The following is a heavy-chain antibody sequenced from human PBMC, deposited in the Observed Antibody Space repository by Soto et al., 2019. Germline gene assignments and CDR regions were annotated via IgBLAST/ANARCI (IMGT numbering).Heavy chain of an antibody. CDR3: ARSVRQEGGSWSPFDY. CDR2: IWYDGSNK. V-gene: IGHV3-33*01. Sequence: QVQLVESGGGVVQPGRSLRLSCAASGFTFSSYGMHWVRQAPGKGLEWVAVIWYDGSNKYYADSVKGRFTISRDNSKNTLYLQMNSLRAEDTAVYYCARSVRQEGGSWSPFDYWGQGTLVTVSS. CDR1: GFTFSSYG. J-gene: IGHJ4*02. D-gene: IGHD2-15*01.